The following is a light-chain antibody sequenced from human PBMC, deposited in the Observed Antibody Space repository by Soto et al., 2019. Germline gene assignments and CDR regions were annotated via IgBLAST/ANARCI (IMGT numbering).Light chain of an antibody. CDR2: AAS. V-gene: IGKV1-39*01. J-gene: IGKJ2*01. CDR3: QQSYGAPYT. CDR1: QTISNY. Sequence: DIQMTQSPSSLSASVGDRVTITCRASQTISNYLNWYQQKPGRAPKLLVSAASSLQSGFPSRFSGSGSGTDSTLTISSLQPEDFATYYCQQSYGAPYTFGQGTNLGI.